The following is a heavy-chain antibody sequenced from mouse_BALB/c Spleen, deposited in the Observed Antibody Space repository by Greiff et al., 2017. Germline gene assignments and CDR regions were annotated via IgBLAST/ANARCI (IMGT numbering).Heavy chain of an antibody. CDR3: ASRDDYDEGFAD. CDR2: ISYSGST. D-gene: IGHD2-4*01. Sequence: VQLKESGPSLVKPSQTLSLTCSVTGDSITSCYWNWIRKFPGNKLEYMGYISYSGSTYYNPSLKSRISITRDTSKNQYYLQMNSVDTEDTATYYCASRDDYDEGFADWGEGTLVTVSA. CDR1: GDSITSCY. V-gene: IGHV3-8*02. J-gene: IGHJ3*01.